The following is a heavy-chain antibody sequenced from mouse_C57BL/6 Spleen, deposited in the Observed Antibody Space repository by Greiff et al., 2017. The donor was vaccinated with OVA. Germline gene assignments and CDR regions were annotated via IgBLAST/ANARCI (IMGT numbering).Heavy chain of an antibody. D-gene: IGHD1-3*01. V-gene: IGHV5-17*01. J-gene: IGHJ2*01. CDR1: GFTFSDYG. CDR2: ISSGSSTI. Sequence: DVKLQESGGGLVKPGGSLKLSCAASGFTFSDYGMHWVRQAPEKGLEWVAYISSGSSTIYYADTVKGRFTISRDNAKNTLFLQMTSLRSEDTAMYYCAREKLSYFDYWGQGTTLTVSS. CDR3: AREKLSYFDY.